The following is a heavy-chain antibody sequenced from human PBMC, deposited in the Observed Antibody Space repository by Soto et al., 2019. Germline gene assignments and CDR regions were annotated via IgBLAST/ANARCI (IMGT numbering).Heavy chain of an antibody. CDR2: IIPIFGTA. J-gene: IGHJ4*02. V-gene: IGHV1-69*01. CDR1: GGTFSSYA. Sequence: QVELVQSGAEVKKPGSSVKVSCKASGGTFSSYAISWVRQAPGQGLEWMGGIIPIFGTANYAQKFQGRVTITADESTSTAYMELSSLRSEDTAVYYCASYSSGWYHEAPYFDYWGQGTLVTVSS. CDR3: ASYSSGWYHEAPYFDY. D-gene: IGHD6-19*01.